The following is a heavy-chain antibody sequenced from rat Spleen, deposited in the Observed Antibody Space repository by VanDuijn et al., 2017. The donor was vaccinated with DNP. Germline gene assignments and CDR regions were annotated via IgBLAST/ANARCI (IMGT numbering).Heavy chain of an antibody. CDR3: ARWSTSHWYFDF. CDR1: GFTFSVYN. V-gene: IGHV5-7*01. CDR2: LAYDGTRT. Sequence: LVESGGGLVQPGRSLKLSCVASGFTFSVYNMAWVRQAPKKGLEWVATLAYDGTRTYYRDSVKGRFTISRDNAKSILYLQMNSLRSEDMATYYCARWSTSHWYFDFWGPGTMVTVSS. J-gene: IGHJ1*01. D-gene: IGHD3-1*01.